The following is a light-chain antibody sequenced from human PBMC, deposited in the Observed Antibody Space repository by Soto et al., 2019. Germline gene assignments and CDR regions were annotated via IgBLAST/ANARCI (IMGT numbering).Light chain of an antibody. CDR2: LGS. V-gene: IGKV2-28*01. CDR3: MQAIQSPLT. CDR1: RSLLHSNGYNY. J-gene: IGKJ4*01. Sequence: DIVMTQSPLSLPVTPGEPASISCRSSRSLLHSNGYNYLDWYLQKPGQSPQLLIYLGSNRASGVPDRFSGSGSGTDFTLKISRVEAEDVGVYYCMQAIQSPLTFGGGTKVDIK.